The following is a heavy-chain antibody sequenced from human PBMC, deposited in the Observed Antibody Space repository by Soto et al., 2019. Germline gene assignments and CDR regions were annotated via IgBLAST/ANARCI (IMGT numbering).Heavy chain of an antibody. CDR2: IYYSGST. V-gene: IGHV4-30-2*05. CDR1: GGSISSGGYS. Sequence: SETLSLTCAVSGGSISSGGYSWSWIRQPPGKGLEWIGYIYYSGSTYYNPSLKSRVTISVDTSKNQFSLKLSSVTAADTAVYYCARQYGDYAEYFQHWGQGTLVTVSS. J-gene: IGHJ1*01. CDR3: ARQYGDYAEYFQH. D-gene: IGHD4-17*01.